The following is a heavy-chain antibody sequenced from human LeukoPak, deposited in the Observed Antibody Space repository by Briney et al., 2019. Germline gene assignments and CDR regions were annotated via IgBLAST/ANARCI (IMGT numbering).Heavy chain of an antibody. CDR2: INPNSGGT. J-gene: IGHJ5*02. CDR3: ARGGYYGSGNDFRFDP. D-gene: IGHD3-10*01. Sequence: ASVKVSCKASGYTFTGYYMHWVRQAPGQGLEWMGWINPNSGGTNYAQKFQGRVTMTRDTSISTAYMELSRLRSDDTAVYFCARGGYYGSGNDFRFDPWGQGTLVTVSS. CDR1: GYTFTGYY. V-gene: IGHV1-2*02.